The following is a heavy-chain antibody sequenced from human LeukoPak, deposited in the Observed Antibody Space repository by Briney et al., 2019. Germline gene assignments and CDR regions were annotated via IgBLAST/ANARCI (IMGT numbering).Heavy chain of an antibody. D-gene: IGHD4-17*01. CDR2: INRSSSDT. CDR3: ARGLTTVTSLASY. J-gene: IGHJ4*02. Sequence: GGSLRLSCAASGFTFSDYYMSWIRQAPGKGLEWVSYINRSSSDTNYADSVKGRFTISRDNAKNSLYLQMNSLRAEDTAVYYCARGLTTVTSLASYWGQGTLVTVSS. V-gene: IGHV3-11*05. CDR1: GFTFSDYY.